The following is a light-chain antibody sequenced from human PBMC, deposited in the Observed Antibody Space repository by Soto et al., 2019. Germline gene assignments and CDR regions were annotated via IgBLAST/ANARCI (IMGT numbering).Light chain of an antibody. J-gene: IGLJ1*01. CDR1: SSDVGDYNY. CDR3: SSSAGSNNLV. V-gene: IGLV2-8*01. CDR2: DVS. Sequence: QSVLTQPPSAPGSPGQSVTISCTGTSSDVGDYNYVSWYQQHPGKAPKLMIYDVSERPSGVPDRFSASKSGNTASLTVSGLQAEDEADYYCSSSAGSNNLVFGTGTKVTVL.